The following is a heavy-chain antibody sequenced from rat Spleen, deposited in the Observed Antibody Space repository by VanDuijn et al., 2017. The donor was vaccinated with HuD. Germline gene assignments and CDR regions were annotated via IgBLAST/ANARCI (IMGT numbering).Heavy chain of an antibody. J-gene: IGHJ3*01. Sequence: EVQLVESGGGLVQPGGSLKLSCAASEFSFSSFAMAWVRQAPTKGLEWVATISYDGSNSHYRDSVKGRFTISRDNAKSTLYLQMDSLRSEDTATYYCARQWGYTHNWFAYWGQGTLVTVSS. CDR1: EFSFSSFA. D-gene: IGHD1-11*01. CDR3: ARQWGYTHNWFAY. CDR2: ISYDGSNS. V-gene: IGHV5-29*01.